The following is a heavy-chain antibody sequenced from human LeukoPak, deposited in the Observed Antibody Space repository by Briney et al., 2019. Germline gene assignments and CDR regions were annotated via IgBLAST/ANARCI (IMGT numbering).Heavy chain of an antibody. V-gene: IGHV4-59*01. Sequence: SETLSLTCTVSGVSITSYYWIWIRQPPGKGRECIGYISYSGNTKYNPSLKSRVTISVDKSKNQISLKLSSVTAADTAVYYCAREPGHSGWFESWGQGTLVTVSS. CDR3: AREPGHSGWFES. CDR2: ISYSGNT. J-gene: IGHJ5*01. CDR1: GVSITSYY. D-gene: IGHD1-1*01.